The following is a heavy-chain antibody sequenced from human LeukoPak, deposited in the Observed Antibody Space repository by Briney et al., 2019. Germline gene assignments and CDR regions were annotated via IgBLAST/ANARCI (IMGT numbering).Heavy chain of an antibody. D-gene: IGHD3-10*01. V-gene: IGHV3-48*03. J-gene: IGHJ4*02. Sequence: GGSLRLSCAASGFLFSSFEINWVRQAPGKGLEWVSYISSSGITIYYADSVKGRFTISRDNAKNSLYLQMNSLRAEDTAVYYCAKDFVYYGSGSSIHYWGQGTLVTVSS. CDR2: ISSSGITI. CDR3: AKDFVYYGSGSSIHY. CDR1: GFLFSSFE.